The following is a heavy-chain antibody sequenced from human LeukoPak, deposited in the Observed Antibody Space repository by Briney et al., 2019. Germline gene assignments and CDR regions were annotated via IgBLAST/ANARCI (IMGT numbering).Heavy chain of an antibody. CDR3: ARDLGGKVIENWFDP. CDR2: IWYDGSNK. CDR1: GFTFSSYG. V-gene: IGHV3-33*01. J-gene: IGHJ5*02. Sequence: SGGSLRLSCAASGFTFSSYGMHWVRQAPGKGLEWVAVIWYDGSNKYYADSVKGRFTISRDNSKNTLYLQMNSLRAEDTAVYYCARDLGGKVIENWFDPWGQGTLVTVSP. D-gene: IGHD2-15*01.